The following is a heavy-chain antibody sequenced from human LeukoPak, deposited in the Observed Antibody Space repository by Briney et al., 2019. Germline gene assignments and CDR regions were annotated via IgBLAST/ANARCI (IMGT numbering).Heavy chain of an antibody. CDR1: GGSFSGYY. V-gene: IGHV4-34*01. D-gene: IGHD6-13*01. Sequence: PSETLSLTCAVYGGSFSGYYWSWIRQPPGKGLEWIGEINHSGSTNYNPSLKGRVTISVDTSKNQFSLKLSSVTAADTAVYYCARGLAAAGIVDYWGQGTLVTVSS. J-gene: IGHJ4*02. CDR2: INHSGST. CDR3: ARGLAAAGIVDY.